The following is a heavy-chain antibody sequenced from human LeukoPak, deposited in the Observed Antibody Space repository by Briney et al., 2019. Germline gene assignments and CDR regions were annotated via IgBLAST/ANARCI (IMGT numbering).Heavy chain of an antibody. V-gene: IGHV3-30*04. CDR1: GFTFSSYA. D-gene: IGHD3-10*01. CDR2: ISYDGSNK. J-gene: IGHJ4*02. Sequence: PGGSLRLSCAASGFTFSSYAMHWVRQAPGKGLEWVAVISYDGSNKYYADSVKGRFTISRDNSKNTLYLQMNSLRAEDKAVYYCARALSNWFGELFRDWGQGTLVTVSS. CDR3: ARALSNWFGELFRD.